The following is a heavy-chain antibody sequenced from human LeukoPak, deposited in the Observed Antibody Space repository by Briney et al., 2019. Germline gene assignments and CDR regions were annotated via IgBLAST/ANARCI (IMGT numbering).Heavy chain of an antibody. CDR3: AKYAPKSRGYRAFDI. Sequence: PSETLSLTCAVYGGSFSGYYWSWIRQPPGKGLEWIGEINHSGSTNYNPSLKSRVTISVDTSKNQFSLKLSSVTAADTAVYYCAKYAPKSRGYRAFDIWGQGTMVTVSS. CDR1: GGSFSGYY. CDR2: INHSGST. V-gene: IGHV4-34*01. D-gene: IGHD3-22*01. J-gene: IGHJ3*02.